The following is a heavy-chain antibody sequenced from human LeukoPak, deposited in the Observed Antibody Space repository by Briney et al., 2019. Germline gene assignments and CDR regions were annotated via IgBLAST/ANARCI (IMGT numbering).Heavy chain of an antibody. CDR1: GGTFSSYA. CDR2: IIPIFGTA. Sequence: SVKVSCKASGGTFSSYAISWVRQAPGQGLEWMGGIIPIFGTANYAQKFQGRVKITADESTSTAYMELSSLRSEDTAVYYCAREEKATDYFDYWGQGTLVTVSS. V-gene: IGHV1-69*13. D-gene: IGHD5-24*01. J-gene: IGHJ4*02. CDR3: AREEKATDYFDY.